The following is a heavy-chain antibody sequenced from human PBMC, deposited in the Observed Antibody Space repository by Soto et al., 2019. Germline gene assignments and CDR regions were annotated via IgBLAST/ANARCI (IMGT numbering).Heavy chain of an antibody. CDR1: GGTFSSYT. CDR2: IIPILGIA. J-gene: IGHJ4*02. V-gene: IGHV1-69*02. CDR3: AQIMVRGVIMLSY. Sequence: SVKVSCKASGGTFSSYTISWVRQAPGQGLEWMGRIIPILGIANYAQKFQGRVTITADKSTSTAYMELSSLRSEDTAVYYCAQIMVRGVIMLSYWGQGTLVTVSS. D-gene: IGHD3-10*01.